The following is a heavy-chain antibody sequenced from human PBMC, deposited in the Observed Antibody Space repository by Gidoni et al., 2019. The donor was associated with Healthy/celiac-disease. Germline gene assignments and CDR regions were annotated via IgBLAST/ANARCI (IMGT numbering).Heavy chain of an antibody. CDR2: IYYSGST. J-gene: IGHJ4*02. D-gene: IGHD3-3*01. Sequence: QLQLQESGPGLVKPSEPLSLTCTVSGGSTSSSSYYWGWIRQPPGKGLEWIGSIYYSGSTYYNPSLKSRVTISVDTSKNQFSLKLSSVTAADTAVYYCASTSITIFGVVTLLDYWGQGTLVTVSS. CDR3: ASTSITIFGVVTLLDY. CDR1: GGSTSSSSYY. V-gene: IGHV4-39*01.